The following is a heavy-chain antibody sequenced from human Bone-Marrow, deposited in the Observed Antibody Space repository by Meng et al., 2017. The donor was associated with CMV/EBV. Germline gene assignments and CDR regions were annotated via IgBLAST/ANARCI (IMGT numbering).Heavy chain of an antibody. Sequence: ASVKVSCKASGYTFSSYDINWVRQATGQGLEWMGWINPNSGGTNYAQKFQGRVTMTRDTSISTAYMELSRLRSDDTAVYYCARDDRMVRGVIITRYYGMDVWGQGTAVTGLL. CDR3: ARDDRMVRGVIITRYYGMDV. V-gene: IGHV1-2*02. CDR2: INPNSGGT. D-gene: IGHD3-10*01. J-gene: IGHJ6*02. CDR1: GYTFSSYD.